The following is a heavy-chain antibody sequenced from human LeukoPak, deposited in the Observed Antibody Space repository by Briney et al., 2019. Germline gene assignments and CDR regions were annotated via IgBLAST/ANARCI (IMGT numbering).Heavy chain of an antibody. CDR1: GFTFSSYW. J-gene: IGHJ4*02. CDR3: ASLRSSIAARRAYYFDY. V-gene: IGHV3-7*01. CDR2: IKQDGSEK. Sequence: GGSLRLSCVASGFTFSSYWMSWVRQAPGKGLEWVARIKQDGSEKYYVDSVKGRFTISRDNAKNSLYLQMNSLRAEDTAVYYCASLRSSIAARRAYYFDYWGQGTLVTVSS. D-gene: IGHD6-6*01.